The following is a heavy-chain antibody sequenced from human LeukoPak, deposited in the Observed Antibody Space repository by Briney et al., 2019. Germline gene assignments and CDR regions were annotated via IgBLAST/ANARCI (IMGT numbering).Heavy chain of an antibody. CDR1: GFTFSNYD. CDR2: ISSRGSTI. J-gene: IGHJ4*02. D-gene: IGHD3-22*01. Sequence: GGSLRLSCAASGFTFSNYDMNWVRQAPGKGLEWVSYISSRGSTIHYAESVKGRFTISRDNAKNSLYLQMNSLRAEDTVVYYCATYYDSSGFDFDYWGQGTLVTVSS. CDR3: ATYYDSSGFDFDY. V-gene: IGHV3-48*03.